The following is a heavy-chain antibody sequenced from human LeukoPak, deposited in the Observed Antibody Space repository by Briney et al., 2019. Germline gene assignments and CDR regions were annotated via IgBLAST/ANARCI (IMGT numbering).Heavy chain of an antibody. V-gene: IGHV3-43*01. CDR3: AKDIGYSYGYGMDV. CDR2: ISWDGGRT. CDR1: GFTFDDYT. D-gene: IGHD5-18*01. J-gene: IGHJ6*02. Sequence: GGCLRLACAASGFTFDDYTTHWVRQAPGEGLEWVSLISWDGGRTYYADSVKGRFTISRDNSKNSLYLQMNSLRTEDTALYYCAKDIGYSYGYGMDVWGQGTTVTVSS.